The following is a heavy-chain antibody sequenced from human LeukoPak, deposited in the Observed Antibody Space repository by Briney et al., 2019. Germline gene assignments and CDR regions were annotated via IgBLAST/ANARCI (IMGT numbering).Heavy chain of an antibody. V-gene: IGHV1-2*02. D-gene: IGHD6-13*01. J-gene: IGHJ4*02. CDR2: INPNSGGT. Sequence: ASVKVSCKSSGYTFTGYYMRWVRQAPGQGLEWMGWINPNSGGTNYAQKFQGRVTMTRDTSISTAYMELSRLRSDDTAVYYCAREKSIAAAEYFDYWGQGTLVTVSS. CDR1: GYTFTGYY. CDR3: AREKSIAAAEYFDY.